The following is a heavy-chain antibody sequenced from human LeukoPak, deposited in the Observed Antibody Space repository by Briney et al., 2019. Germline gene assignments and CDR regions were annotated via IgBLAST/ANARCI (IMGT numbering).Heavy chain of an antibody. CDR3: AGASGATETLWDFDL. D-gene: IGHD2-21*01. Sequence: PSETLSPTCTVSGGSVRSYYWSWIRQPAGNRLEWIGRIDTSLRTNYNPSLKSRVTMSEDTAKNQVSLDLRSVTAADTAVYFCAGASGATETLWDFDLWGQGILVAVSS. J-gene: IGHJ4*02. CDR2: IDTSLRT. CDR1: GGSVRSYY. V-gene: IGHV4-4*07.